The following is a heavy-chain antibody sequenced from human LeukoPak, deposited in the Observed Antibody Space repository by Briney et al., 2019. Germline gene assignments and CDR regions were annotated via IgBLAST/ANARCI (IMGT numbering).Heavy chain of an antibody. CDR2: IYTSGST. Sequence: SETLSLTCTVSGGSISSYYWSWVRQPAGKGLEWIGRIYTSGSTNYNPSLKSRVTMSVDTSKNQFSLKLSSVTAADTAVYYCARDQHIAAEPPFDYWGQGTLVTVSS. D-gene: IGHD6-6*01. J-gene: IGHJ4*02. CDR1: GGSISSYY. V-gene: IGHV4-4*07. CDR3: ARDQHIAAEPPFDY.